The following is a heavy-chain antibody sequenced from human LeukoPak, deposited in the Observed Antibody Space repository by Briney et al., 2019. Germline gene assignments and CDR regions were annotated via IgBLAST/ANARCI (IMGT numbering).Heavy chain of an antibody. CDR3: ARERAAGNPSHFDY. J-gene: IGHJ4*02. D-gene: IGHD6-13*01. CDR2: IYYSGRT. V-gene: IGHV4-59*01. CDR1: GGSISSYY. Sequence: SETLSLTCTVSGGSISSYYWNWIRQTPGKGLEWIGYIYYSGRTNYNPSLKSRVTISIDTSKNQFSRTLSSVTTADAAVYYCARERAAGNPSHFDYWGQGSLVTVSS.